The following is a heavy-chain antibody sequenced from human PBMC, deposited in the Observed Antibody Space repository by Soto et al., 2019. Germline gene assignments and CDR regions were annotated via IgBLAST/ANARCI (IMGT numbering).Heavy chain of an antibody. CDR2: ISYGGINN. D-gene: IGHD4-4*01. CDR1: GFTFSNIP. Sequence: QVQLVESGGGVVQPGRSLRLSCAASGFTFSNIPMHWVRQAPGKGLEWVAVISYGGINNYYADSVKGRFTISRDDSKNTVYLQMNGLRPEDTAVYFCARTTVVSGTPDFDYWGQGTLVTVSS. V-gene: IGHV3-30-3*01. J-gene: IGHJ4*02. CDR3: ARTTVVSGTPDFDY.